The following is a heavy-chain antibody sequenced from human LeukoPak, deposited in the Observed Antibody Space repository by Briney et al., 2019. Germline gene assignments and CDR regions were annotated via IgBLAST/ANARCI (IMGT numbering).Heavy chain of an antibody. V-gene: IGHV1-24*01. CDR2: FDPEDGET. D-gene: IGHD1-26*01. CDR3: ATSAGGSYLLAAFDI. CDR1: GYTLTELS. J-gene: IGHJ3*02. Sequence: GSSVTVSCMVSGYTLTELSMHGVRQAPGKGLEWMGGFDPEDGETIYAQKFQGRVTMTEDTSTDTAYMELSSLRSEDTAVYYCATSAGGSYLLAAFDIWGQGTMVTVSS.